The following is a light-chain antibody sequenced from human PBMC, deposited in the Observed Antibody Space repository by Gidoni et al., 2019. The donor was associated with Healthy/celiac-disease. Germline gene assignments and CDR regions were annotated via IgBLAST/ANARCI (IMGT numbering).Light chain of an antibody. J-gene: IGLJ2*01. Sequence: SYELTQPPSVSVSPGQTASITGSGDKLGDKYACWYQQKPGQSPVLVIYQDSKRPSGIPARFSGSNSGNTATRTISGTQAMDEADYYGQAWDSSTVVFGGVTKLTVL. V-gene: IGLV3-1*01. CDR3: QAWDSSTVV. CDR2: QDS. CDR1: KLGDKY.